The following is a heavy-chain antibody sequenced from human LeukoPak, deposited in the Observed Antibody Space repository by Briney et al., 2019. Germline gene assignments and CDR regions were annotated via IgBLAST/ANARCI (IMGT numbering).Heavy chain of an antibody. D-gene: IGHD2-15*01. CDR2: INHSGST. CDR3: ARGGGYCSGGSCYSWYYFDY. Sequence: KPSETLSLTCAVYGGSFSGYYWSWIRQPPGKGLDWIGEINHSGSTNYNPSLKSRVTISVDTSKNQFSLQLSSVTAADTAVYYCARGGGYCSGGSCYSWYYFDYWGQGTLVTVSS. V-gene: IGHV4-34*01. CDR1: GGSFSGYY. J-gene: IGHJ4*02.